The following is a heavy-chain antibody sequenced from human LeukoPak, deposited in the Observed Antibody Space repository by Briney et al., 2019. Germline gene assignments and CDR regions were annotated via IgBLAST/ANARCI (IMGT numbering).Heavy chain of an antibody. CDR2: ISGSGGST. CDR3: AESYGSGSYYNDPYYYYGMDV. Sequence: GGSLRLSCAASGFTFSSYAMSWVRQAPGKGLEWVSAISGSGGSTYYADSVKGRFTISRDNSKNTLYLQMNSLRAEDTAVYYCAESYGSGSYYNDPYYYYGMDVWGQGTTVTVSS. J-gene: IGHJ6*02. CDR1: GFTFSSYA. D-gene: IGHD3-10*01. V-gene: IGHV3-23*01.